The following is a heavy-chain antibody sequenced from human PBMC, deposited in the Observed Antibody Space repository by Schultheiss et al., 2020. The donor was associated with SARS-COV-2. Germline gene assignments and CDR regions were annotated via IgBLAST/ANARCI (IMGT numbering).Heavy chain of an antibody. CDR2: INSDGSTT. CDR3: VSPLIAMAGGRSSNF. D-gene: IGHD6-19*01. J-gene: IGHJ4*02. Sequence: GGSLRLSCAASGFTLSSYWMHWVRQAPGKGLVWVSRINSDGSTTSYADSVKGRFTISRDNAKNTLYLQMNSLRAEDTAVYYCVSPLIAMAGGRSSNFWGQGTLVTVSS. V-gene: IGHV3-74*01. CDR1: GFTLSSYW.